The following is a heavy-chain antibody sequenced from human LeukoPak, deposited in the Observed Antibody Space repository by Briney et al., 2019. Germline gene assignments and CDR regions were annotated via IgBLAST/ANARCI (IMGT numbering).Heavy chain of an antibody. CDR1: GFTFSDYY. J-gene: IGHJ5*01. Sequence: GGSLRLSCAASGFTFSDYYMSWIRQAPGKGLQWVSYIAGSGSHTNYADSVKGRFTISRDNAKNSLYLQMNSLRAEDTAVYYCARVSSSSTNWFDSWGQGTLVTVSS. CDR2: IAGSGSHT. D-gene: IGHD6-19*01. CDR3: ARVSSSSTNWFDS. V-gene: IGHV3-11*05.